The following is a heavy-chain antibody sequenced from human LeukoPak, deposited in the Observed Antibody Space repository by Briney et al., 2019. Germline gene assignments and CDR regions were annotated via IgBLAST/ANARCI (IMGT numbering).Heavy chain of an antibody. CDR3: AKGSGIAVAGIGGSYFDY. Sequence: GGSLRLSCAASGFTFSSYAMSWVRQAPGKGLEWVSAISGSGGSTYYADSVKGRFTTSRDNSKNTLYLQMNSLRAEDTAVYYCAKGSGIAVAGIGGSYFDYWGQGTLVTVSS. J-gene: IGHJ4*02. D-gene: IGHD6-19*01. CDR2: ISGSGGST. CDR1: GFTFSSYA. V-gene: IGHV3-23*01.